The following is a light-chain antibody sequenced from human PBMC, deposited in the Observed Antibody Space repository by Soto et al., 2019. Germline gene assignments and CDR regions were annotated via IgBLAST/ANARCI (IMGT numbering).Light chain of an antibody. CDR1: QSVTNNY. V-gene: IGKV3-20*01. CDR2: GTS. J-gene: IGKJ1*01. CDR3: QQYGSSPPT. Sequence: EIVLTQSPGTLSLSPGERATLSCRASQSVTNNYLAWYQRKPGQPPRLLIYGTSYRSTDIPRRFSGSGSGTDFTLTITRLEPEDFAVYYCQQYGSSPPTFGQGPRWKSN.